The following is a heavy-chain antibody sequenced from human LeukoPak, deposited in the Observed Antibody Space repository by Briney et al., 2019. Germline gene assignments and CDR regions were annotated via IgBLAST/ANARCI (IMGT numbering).Heavy chain of an antibody. V-gene: IGHV4-39*01. D-gene: IGHD1-1*01. Sequence: SETLSLTCTVSGGSISSSSYYWGWIRQPPGKGLEWIGSIYYSGSTYYNPSLKGRVTISVDTSKNQFSLKLSSVTAADTAVYYCARHEYNWNDVGPAYYFDYWGQGTLVTVSS. CDR3: ARHEYNWNDVGPAYYFDY. J-gene: IGHJ4*02. CDR2: IYYSGST. CDR1: GGSISSSSYY.